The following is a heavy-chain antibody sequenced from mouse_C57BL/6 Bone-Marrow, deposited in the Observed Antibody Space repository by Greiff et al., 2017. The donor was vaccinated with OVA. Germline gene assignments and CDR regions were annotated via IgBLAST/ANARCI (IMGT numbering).Heavy chain of an antibody. D-gene: IGHD2-4*01. CDR1: GYAFSSSW. Sequence: VKLMESGPELVKPGASVKISCKASGYAFSSSWMNWVKQRPGKGLEWIGRIYPGDGDTNYNGRFKGKATLTADKSSSTAYMQLSSLTSEDSAVYFCARWDDYDWYFDVGGTGTTVTVSS. V-gene: IGHV1-82*01. CDR3: ARWDDYDWYFDV. J-gene: IGHJ1*03. CDR2: IYPGDGDT.